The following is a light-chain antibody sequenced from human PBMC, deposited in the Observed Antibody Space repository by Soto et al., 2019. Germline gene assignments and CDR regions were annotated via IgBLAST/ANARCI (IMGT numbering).Light chain of an antibody. CDR1: QSLLHSNGYNY. J-gene: IGKJ5*01. V-gene: IGKV2-28*01. CDR3: MQALQTPIT. CDR2: LGS. Sequence: EIVMTQSPLSLPVTPGEPASISCRSSQSLLHSNGYNYLDWYLQKPGQSPQLLIYLGSNRASGVPDRLSGSGSGTDFTLKISRVEAGDVGVYYCMQALQTPITCGQGTRLEIK.